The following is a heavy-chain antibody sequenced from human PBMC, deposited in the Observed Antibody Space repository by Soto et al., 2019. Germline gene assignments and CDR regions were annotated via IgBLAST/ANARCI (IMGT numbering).Heavy chain of an antibody. Sequence: GASVKVSCKASGGTFSSYAISWVRQAPGQGLEWMGGSIPIFGKANYAQKFQGRVTITADESTSTAYMELSSLRSEDTAVYYCARARPLGYCSSTSCYNRFDPWGQGTLVTVSS. CDR2: SIPIFGKA. J-gene: IGHJ5*02. D-gene: IGHD2-2*01. V-gene: IGHV1-69*13. CDR1: GGTFSSYA. CDR3: ARARPLGYCSSTSCYNRFDP.